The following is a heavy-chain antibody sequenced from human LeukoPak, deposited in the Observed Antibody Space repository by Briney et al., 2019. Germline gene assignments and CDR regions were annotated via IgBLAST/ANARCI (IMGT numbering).Heavy chain of an antibody. V-gene: IGHV3-7*01. CDR1: GFTFSSYW. J-gene: IGHJ6*02. CDR2: IKQDGSEK. D-gene: IGHD3-10*01. Sequence: GGSLRLSCAASGFTFSSYWMSWVRQAPGKGLEGVANIKQDGSEKYYVDSVKGRFTISRDNAKNSLYLQMNSLRAEDTAVYYCAREGRMVRAFMDVWGQGTTVTVSS. CDR3: AREGRMVRAFMDV.